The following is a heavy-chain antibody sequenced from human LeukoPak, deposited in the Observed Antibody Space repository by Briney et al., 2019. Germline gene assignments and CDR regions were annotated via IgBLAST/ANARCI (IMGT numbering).Heavy chain of an antibody. V-gene: IGHV4-39*02. CDR1: GGSISSSNYY. CDR3: AKDLMRDRWFGES. J-gene: IGHJ5*02. Sequence: SETLSLTCTVSGGSISSSNYYWGWIRRPPGKGLEWIGNMYKSGSIYYNPSLKSRVTISVDTSKNHFSLKLSSVTAADTAVYYCAKDLMRDRWFGESWGRGTLVTVSS. D-gene: IGHD3-10*01. CDR2: MYKSGSI.